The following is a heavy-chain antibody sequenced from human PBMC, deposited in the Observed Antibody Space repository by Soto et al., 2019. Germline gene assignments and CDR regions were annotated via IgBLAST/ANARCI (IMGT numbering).Heavy chain of an antibody. D-gene: IGHD3-10*01. CDR3: ARAAGRFGELYWFDP. V-gene: IGHV1-46*01. CDR1: GYAFTSYN. CDR2: INPLGFST. Sequence: QVQLVQSGAEVKKPGASVKVSCKASGYAFTSYNMHWVRQAPGQGLEWVGMINPLGFSTTYAQKFPSRVTMPSDTSPSTVHMELPTLRSDDTAVYYCARAAGRFGELYWFDPWGQGTLVTVSP. J-gene: IGHJ5*02.